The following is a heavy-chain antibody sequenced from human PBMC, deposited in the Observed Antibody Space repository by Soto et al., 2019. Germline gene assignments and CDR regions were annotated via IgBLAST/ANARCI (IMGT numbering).Heavy chain of an antibody. CDR2: IYYSGST. J-gene: IGHJ4*02. V-gene: IGHV4-31*03. CDR1: GGSISSGGYY. Sequence: SETLSLTCTVSGGSISSGGYYWSWIRQHPGKGLEWIGYIYYSGSTYYNPSLKSRVTISVDTSKNQFSLKLSSVTAADTAVYYCARVATPRYCSGGSCPPGPGYFDYWGQGTLVTVSS. D-gene: IGHD2-15*01. CDR3: ARVATPRYCSGGSCPPGPGYFDY.